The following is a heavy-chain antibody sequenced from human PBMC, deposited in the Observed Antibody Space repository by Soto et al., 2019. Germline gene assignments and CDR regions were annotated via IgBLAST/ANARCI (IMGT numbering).Heavy chain of an antibody. D-gene: IGHD3-22*01. CDR3: ARESYYDSSVYTSGFDY. J-gene: IGHJ4*02. V-gene: IGHV3-23*01. CDR1: GFTFSNYA. CDR2: ISGSGGST. Sequence: PGASLRLSCAASGFTFSNYAMSWVRQAPGEGLEWVSAISGSGGSTYYADSVKGRFTISRDNSKNTLYLQMNSLRAQDTAVYYCARESYYDSSVYTSGFDYWGQG.